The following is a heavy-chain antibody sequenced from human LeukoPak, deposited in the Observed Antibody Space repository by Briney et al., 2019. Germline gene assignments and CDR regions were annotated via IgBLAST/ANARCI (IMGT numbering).Heavy chain of an antibody. J-gene: IGHJ4*02. V-gene: IGHV4-4*07. CDR3: AREEIAAAGRSLDY. Sequence: PSETLSLTCTVSGGSINNYYWSWIRQPAGKVLEWIGRIYPSGRTNDNPALKSRVTMSVDTSKNQFSLKLTSVSAADTAVYYCAREEIAAAGRSLDYWGQGTLVTVSS. D-gene: IGHD6-13*01. CDR1: GGSINNYY. CDR2: IYPSGRT.